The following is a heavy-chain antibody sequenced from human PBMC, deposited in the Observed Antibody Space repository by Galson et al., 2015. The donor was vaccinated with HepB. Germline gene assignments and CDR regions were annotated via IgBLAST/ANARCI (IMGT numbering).Heavy chain of an antibody. CDR1: GGSISSSSYY. CDR2: IYYSGST. CDR3: ARHRHYYDILTGYYMGWFDP. J-gene: IGHJ5*02. Sequence: ETLSLTCTVSGGSISSSSYYWGWIRQPPGKGLEWIGSIYYSGSTYYNPSLKSRVTISVDTSKNQFSLKLSSVTAADTAVYYCARHRHYYDILTGYYMGWFDPWGQGTLVTVSS. V-gene: IGHV4-39*01. D-gene: IGHD3-9*01.